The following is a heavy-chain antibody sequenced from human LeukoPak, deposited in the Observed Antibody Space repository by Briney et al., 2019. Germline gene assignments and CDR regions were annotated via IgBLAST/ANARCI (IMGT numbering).Heavy chain of an antibody. J-gene: IGHJ4*02. D-gene: IGHD2-2*02. CDR1: GGTFSSYA. Sequence: SVKVSCKASGGTFSSYAISWVRQAPGQGLERMGGIIPIFGTANYAQKFQGRVTITADESTSTAYMELSSLRSEDTAVYYCARGREAYQLLYVGYWGQGTLVTVSS. CDR2: IIPIFGTA. CDR3: ARGREAYQLLYVGY. V-gene: IGHV1-69*01.